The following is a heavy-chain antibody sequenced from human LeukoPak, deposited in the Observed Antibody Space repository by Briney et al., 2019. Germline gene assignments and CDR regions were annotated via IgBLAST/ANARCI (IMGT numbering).Heavy chain of an antibody. J-gene: IGHJ4*02. D-gene: IGHD3-9*01. CDR3: ARDNDMGFEY. CDR1: GGSFSGYY. V-gene: IGHV4-34*01. Sequence: KPSETLSLTCAVYGGSFSGYYWSWIRQPPGKGLEWIGVINHGGSTNYNPSLKSRITMSVDTSKNQFSLKLSSVTAADTAVYYCARDNDMGFEYWGQGTLVTVSS. CDR2: INHGGST.